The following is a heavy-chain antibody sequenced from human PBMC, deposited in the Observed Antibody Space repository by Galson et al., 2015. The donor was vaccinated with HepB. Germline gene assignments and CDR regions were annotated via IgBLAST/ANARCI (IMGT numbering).Heavy chain of an antibody. CDR1: GGSFRDYY. D-gene: IGHD3-10*01. Sequence: ETLSLTCAVYGGSFRDYYWSWIRQTPGKRLEWIGEINHHGTTKYNASLKSRVTISIDTRKSQFSLKMRSVTAADTAVYYCARVQVRGFFKLYYDGLDVWGQGTTVIISS. CDR3: ARVQVRGFFKLYYDGLDV. CDR2: INHHGTT. J-gene: IGHJ6*02. V-gene: IGHV4-34*01.